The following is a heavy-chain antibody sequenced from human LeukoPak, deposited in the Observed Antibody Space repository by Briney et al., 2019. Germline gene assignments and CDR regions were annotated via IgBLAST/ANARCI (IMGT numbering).Heavy chain of an antibody. D-gene: IGHD6-19*01. V-gene: IGHV3-66*01. CDR1: GFTVITNY. CDR2: IYSGGST. Sequence: GGSLRLSCAASGFTVITNYMTWVRQAPGKGLEWVSVIYSGGSTYYADSVKGRFTISRDNSKNTLFLQMHSLRAEDTAVYYCARGSSGWYFDYWGQGTLVTVSS. J-gene: IGHJ4*02. CDR3: ARGSSGWYFDY.